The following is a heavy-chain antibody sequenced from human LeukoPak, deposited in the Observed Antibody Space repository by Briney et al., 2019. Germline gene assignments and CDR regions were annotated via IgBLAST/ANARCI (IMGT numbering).Heavy chain of an antibody. CDR3: ARQSGGGSSSWSPFNY. D-gene: IGHD6-13*01. J-gene: IGHJ4*02. CDR1: GYSFTSYW. V-gene: IGHV5-51*01. CDR2: IYRGDSDT. Sequence: GESLKISCKASGYSFTSYWIGWVRQMPGKGLEWMGIIYRGDSDTRYSPSFQGQVTISADKSISTAYLQWSSLKASDTAMYYCARQSGGGSSSWSPFNYWGQGTLVTVSS.